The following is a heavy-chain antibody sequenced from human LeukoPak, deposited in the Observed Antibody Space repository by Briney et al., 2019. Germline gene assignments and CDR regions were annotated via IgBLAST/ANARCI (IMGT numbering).Heavy chain of an antibody. V-gene: IGHV4-31*03. CDR2: IYYSGST. D-gene: IGHD5/OR15-5a*01. J-gene: IGHJ4*02. Sequence: SETLSLTRTVSGGSISSGGYYWSWIRQHPGKGLEWIGYIYYSGSTYYNPSLKSRVTISVDTSKNQFSLKLSSVTAADTAVYYCARDSSLYGPHDYWGQGTLVTVSS. CDR1: GGSISSGGYY. CDR3: ARDSSLYGPHDY.